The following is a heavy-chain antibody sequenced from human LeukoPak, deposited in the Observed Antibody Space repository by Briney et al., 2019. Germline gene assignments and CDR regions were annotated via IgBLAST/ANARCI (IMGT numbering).Heavy chain of an antibody. J-gene: IGHJ4*02. Sequence: GGSLRLSCAASGFTFSDYYMSWIRQAPGKGLEWVSYISGSGSTIYYADSVKGRFTISRDNAKNSLYLQMNSLRAEDTAVYYCARDSLYCSGGSCHSHFDYWGQGTLVTVSS. V-gene: IGHV3-11*04. D-gene: IGHD2-15*01. CDR3: ARDSLYCSGGSCHSHFDY. CDR2: ISGSGSTI. CDR1: GFTFSDYY.